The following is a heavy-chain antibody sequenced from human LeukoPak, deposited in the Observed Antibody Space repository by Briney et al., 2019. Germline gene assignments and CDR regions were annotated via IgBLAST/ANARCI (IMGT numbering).Heavy chain of an antibody. CDR2: IYYSGRT. Sequence: PSQTLSLTCTVSGGSISSGDYYWSWIRQHPGKGLEWLGYIYYSGRTYYSPSLKSRVTISVDTSKNQFSLKLSSVTAADTAVYYCARGPNYYDSSGHHYYYYYGMDVWGQGTTVTVSS. CDR3: ARGPNYYDSSGHHYYYYYGMDV. D-gene: IGHD3-22*01. J-gene: IGHJ6*02. V-gene: IGHV4-31*03. CDR1: GGSISSGDYY.